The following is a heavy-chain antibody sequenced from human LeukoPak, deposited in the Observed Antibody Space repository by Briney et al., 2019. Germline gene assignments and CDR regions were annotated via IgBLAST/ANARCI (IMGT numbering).Heavy chain of an antibody. J-gene: IGHJ4*02. Sequence: GGSLRLSCAASGFTFSSYGMHWVRQAPGKGLEWVAFIRYDGSNKYYADSVKGRFTISRDNSKNTLYLHMNSLRAEDTAVYYCAKDGGIAAAGTLDYWDQGTLVTVSS. CDR2: IRYDGSNK. D-gene: IGHD6-13*01. V-gene: IGHV3-30*02. CDR3: AKDGGIAAAGTLDY. CDR1: GFTFSSYG.